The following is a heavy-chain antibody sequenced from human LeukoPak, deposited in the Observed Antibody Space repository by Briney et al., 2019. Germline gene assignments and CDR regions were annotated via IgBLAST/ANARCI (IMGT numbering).Heavy chain of an antibody. V-gene: IGHV1-18*01. J-gene: IGHJ4*02. D-gene: IGHD6-19*01. Sequence: ASVKVSCKTSGYTVTDYGISWVRQAPGQGLEWMGWINPYNGNTKYAQKFQGRVSMTTDTSTSTAYMELRSLGSDDTAIFYCARDAGWPQSFDYWGQGTLVTVSS. CDR2: INPYNGNT. CDR1: GYTVTDYG. CDR3: ARDAGWPQSFDY.